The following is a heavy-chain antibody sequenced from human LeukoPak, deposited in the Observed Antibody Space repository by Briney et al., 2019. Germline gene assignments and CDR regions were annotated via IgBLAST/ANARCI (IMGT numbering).Heavy chain of an antibody. CDR3: VRAPPYCGGDCSDWYFDL. Sequence: GGSLRLSCAASGFTFSTYTMNWVRQAPGKGLEWVACISSRSTYIYYADSVKGRFTISRDSAKNSLYLQMNSLRAEDTAMYYCVRAPPYCGGDCSDWYFDLWGRGTLVTVSS. J-gene: IGHJ2*01. D-gene: IGHD2-21*02. CDR1: GFTFSTYT. CDR2: ISSRSTYI. V-gene: IGHV3-21*01.